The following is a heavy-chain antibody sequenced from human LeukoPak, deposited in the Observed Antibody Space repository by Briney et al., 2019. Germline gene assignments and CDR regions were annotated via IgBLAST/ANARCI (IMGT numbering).Heavy chain of an antibody. Sequence: GESLKISCKGSGYSFTTYWIGWVRQMPGKGLQWMGIIYPGDSDTRYSPSFQGQVTISADKSISTAYLQWSSLKASDTAMYYCARHGDIAAATFEYWGQGNLVTVSS. CDR1: GYSFTTYW. J-gene: IGHJ4*02. CDR2: IYPGDSDT. V-gene: IGHV5-51*01. CDR3: ARHGDIAAATFEY. D-gene: IGHD6-13*01.